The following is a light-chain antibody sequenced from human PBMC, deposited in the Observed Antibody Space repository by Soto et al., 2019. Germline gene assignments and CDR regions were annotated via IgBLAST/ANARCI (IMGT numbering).Light chain of an antibody. J-gene: IGKJ1*01. CDR2: KAS. CDR1: QSISSW. V-gene: IGKV1-5*03. Sequence: DIQMTQSPSTLSASVGDRVTITCRASQSISSWLAWYQQKPGKAPKLLIYKASNLESGVPSRFSGSGSGTEFTLTISSLQPDDFATYYCQQDHSYSPTFGQGTKVEIK. CDR3: QQDHSYSPT.